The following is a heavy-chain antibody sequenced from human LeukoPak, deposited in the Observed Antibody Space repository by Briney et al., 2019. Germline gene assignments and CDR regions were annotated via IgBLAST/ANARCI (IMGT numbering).Heavy chain of an antibody. Sequence: GGSLRLSCAASGFTFSNYGMHWVRQAPSKGLEWVSGIWYDGSNKYYADSVKGRFTISRDNSKNTLYLQMNSLRAEDTAVYYCARDYMATRCYFDYWGQGTLVTVSS. CDR1: GFTFSNYG. J-gene: IGHJ4*02. CDR2: IWYDGSNK. V-gene: IGHV3-33*08. CDR3: ARDYMATRCYFDY. D-gene: IGHD2-2*02.